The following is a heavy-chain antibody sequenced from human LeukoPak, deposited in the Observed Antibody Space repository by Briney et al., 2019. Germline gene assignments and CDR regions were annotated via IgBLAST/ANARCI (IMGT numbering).Heavy chain of an antibody. D-gene: IGHD3-3*01. J-gene: IGHJ4*02. CDR1: GYTFTSYG. V-gene: IGHV1-18*01. Sequence: ASVKVSCKASGYTFTSYGISWVRQAPGQGLEWMGWISAYNGNTNYAQKLQGRVTMTTDTSTSTAYMELRSLRSDDTAVYYCARSGLRFLEWSYKYYFDYWGQGTLVTVSS. CDR2: ISAYNGNT. CDR3: ARSGLRFLEWSYKYYFDY.